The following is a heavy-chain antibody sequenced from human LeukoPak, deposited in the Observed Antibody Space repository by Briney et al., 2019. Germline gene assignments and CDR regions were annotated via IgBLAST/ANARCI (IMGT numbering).Heavy chain of an antibody. Sequence: PSETLSLTCTVSGDSISRYYWSWIRQPPGKALEWIGYIYYSGSTNYNPSLKSRVTISVDTSKNQFSLKLSSVTAADTAVYYCARHDMDVAGGGLDYFDYWGQGTLVTVSS. D-gene: IGHD1-26*01. CDR1: GDSISRYY. CDR2: IYYSGST. J-gene: IGHJ4*02. V-gene: IGHV4-59*08. CDR3: ARHDMDVAGGGLDYFDY.